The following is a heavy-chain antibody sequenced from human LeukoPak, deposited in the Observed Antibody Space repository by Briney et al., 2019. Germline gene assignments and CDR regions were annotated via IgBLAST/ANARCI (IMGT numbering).Heavy chain of an antibody. Sequence: ASVKVSCKASGYTFTSYDINWVRQATGQGLEWMGWMNPNSGNTGYAQKFQSRVTMTRNTSISTAYMGLSSLRSEDTAVYYCARSPAGGSTTKSKYNWFDPWGQGTLVTVSS. CDR3: ARSPAGGSTTKSKYNWFDP. CDR1: GYTFTSYD. V-gene: IGHV1-8*01. CDR2: MNPNSGNT. J-gene: IGHJ5*02. D-gene: IGHD2-15*01.